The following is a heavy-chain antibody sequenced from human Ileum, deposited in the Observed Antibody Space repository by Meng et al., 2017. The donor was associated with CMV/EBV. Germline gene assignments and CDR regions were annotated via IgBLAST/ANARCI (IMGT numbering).Heavy chain of an antibody. CDR2: IYYSGST. CDR3: AREGLGATIPFDY. D-gene: IGHD1-26*01. J-gene: IGHJ4*02. Sequence: GSLRLSCTVSGGSISSSSYYWGWIRQPPGKGLEWIGSIYYSGSTYYNPSLKSRVTISVDTSKNQFSLKLSSVTAADTAVYYCAREGLGATIPFDYWGQG. CDR1: GGSISSSSYY. V-gene: IGHV4-39*07.